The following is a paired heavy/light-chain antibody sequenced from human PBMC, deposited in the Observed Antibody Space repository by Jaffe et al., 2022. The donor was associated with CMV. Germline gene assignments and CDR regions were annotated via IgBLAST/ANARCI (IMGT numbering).Heavy chain of an antibody. V-gene: IGHV2-70*13. CDR3: ARIDGSGPDYNGACDF. CDR2: IDWDDDK. D-gene: IGHD3-10*01. CDR1: GFSLTTNGMS. J-gene: IGHJ4*02. Sequence: QVTLRESGPALVKPTETLTLTCTFSGFSLTTNGMSVTWIRQPPGKALEWLARIDWDDDKYYNTSLKTRLTISKDTSKNQVVLTMTNMDPVDTATYFCARIDGSGPDYNGACDFWGQGTLVTVSS.
Light chain of an antibody. V-gene: IGKV1-39*01. Sequence: DVQMTQSPSSLSASVGDRVTITCRASKTVSTYLNWYQQKPGKAPKLLIYAASSLQNGVPSRFSGRGSGTEFTLTISSLQPEDFATYYCQESYSTPRTFAQGTRVEAK. CDR1: KTVSTY. CDR2: AAS. CDR3: QESYSTPRT. J-gene: IGKJ1*01.